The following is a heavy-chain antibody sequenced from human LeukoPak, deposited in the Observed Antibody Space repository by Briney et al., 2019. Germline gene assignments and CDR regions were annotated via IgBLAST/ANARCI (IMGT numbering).Heavy chain of an antibody. Sequence: SETLSLTCTVSGYSISSGYYWGWIRQPPGKGLEWIGSIYHTGSTYYNPSLKSRVTISVDTSKNQFSLNLSFVTAADTAVYYCARDCDYYDSSGYSTPFDYWGQGTLVTVSS. CDR1: GYSISSGYY. J-gene: IGHJ4*02. V-gene: IGHV4-38-2*02. D-gene: IGHD3-22*01. CDR2: IYHTGST. CDR3: ARDCDYYDSSGYSTPFDY.